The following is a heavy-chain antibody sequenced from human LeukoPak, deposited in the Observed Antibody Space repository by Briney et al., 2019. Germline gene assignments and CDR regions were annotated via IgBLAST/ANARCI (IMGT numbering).Heavy chain of an antibody. CDR3: ARSVLKAVPRDI. D-gene: IGHD5/OR15-5a*01. Sequence: ASVKVSCKASEYTFTAYYVHWVRQAPGQGLEWMGWINPNTGHTGYAEKFQGGVTMTRDTSISTAYMELSRLRSDDTAVYYCARSVLKAVPRDIWGQGTMVTVSS. CDR1: EYTFTAYY. V-gene: IGHV1-2*02. J-gene: IGHJ3*02. CDR2: INPNTGHT.